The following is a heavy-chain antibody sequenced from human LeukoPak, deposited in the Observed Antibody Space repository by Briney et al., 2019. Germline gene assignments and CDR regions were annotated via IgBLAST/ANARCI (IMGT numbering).Heavy chain of an antibody. CDR2: FDPEDGET. D-gene: IGHD2-2*01. V-gene: IGHV1-24*01. J-gene: IGHJ6*02. Sequence: ASVKVSCKVSGYTLTELSMHWVRQAPGKGLEWMGGFDPEDGETIYAQKSQGRVTMTEDTSTDTAYMELSSLRSEDTAVYYCATARCRSNSCYSWGYYYYGMDVWGQGTTVTVSS. CDR1: GYTLTELS. CDR3: ATARCRSNSCYSWGYYYYGMDV.